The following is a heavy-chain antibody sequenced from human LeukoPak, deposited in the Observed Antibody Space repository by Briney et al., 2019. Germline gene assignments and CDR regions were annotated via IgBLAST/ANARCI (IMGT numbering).Heavy chain of an antibody. D-gene: IGHD6-19*01. J-gene: IGHJ4*02. Sequence: PGGSLRLSCAASGFTFSSYGMHWVRQAPGKGLEWVAVISYDGSNKYYADSVKGRFTISRDNSKNTLYLQMNSLRAEDTAVYYCAKERGGSSPDYWGQGTLVTVSS. CDR2: ISYDGSNK. V-gene: IGHV3-30*18. CDR1: GFTFSSYG. CDR3: AKERGGSSPDY.